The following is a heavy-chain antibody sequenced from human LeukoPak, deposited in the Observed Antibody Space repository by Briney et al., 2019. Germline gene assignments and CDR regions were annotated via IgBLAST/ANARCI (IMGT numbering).Heavy chain of an antibody. J-gene: IGHJ5*02. V-gene: IGHV4-4*07. Sequence: SETLSLTCTVSGGSISGNYWSWIRQPAGKGLEWIGRIYASGTTNYNPSLKSRVTMSQDTSKNQFSLKLTSVTAADTAIYYCAGGSTMVRGVGPWGQGTLVTVSS. CDR1: GGSISGNY. D-gene: IGHD3-10*01. CDR3: AGGSTMVRGVGP. CDR2: IYASGTT.